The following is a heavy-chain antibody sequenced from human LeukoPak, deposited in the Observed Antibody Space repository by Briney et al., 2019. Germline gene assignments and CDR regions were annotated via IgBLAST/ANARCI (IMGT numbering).Heavy chain of an antibody. V-gene: IGHV1-69*05. CDR1: GGTFSSYA. D-gene: IGHD6-13*01. CDR3: ARGWPSGGSSWYGYYFDY. J-gene: IGHJ4*02. Sequence: SVKVSCKASGGTFSSYAISWVRQAPGQGLEWMGGIIPIFGTANYAQKFQGRVTITTDESTSTAYMELSSLRSEDTAVYYCARGWPSGGSSWYGYYFDYWGQGTLVTVSS. CDR2: IIPIFGTA.